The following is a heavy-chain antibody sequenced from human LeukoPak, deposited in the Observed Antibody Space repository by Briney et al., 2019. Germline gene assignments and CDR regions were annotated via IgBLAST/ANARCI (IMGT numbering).Heavy chain of an antibody. CDR3: ARETGYYRDYYYYGMDV. V-gene: IGHV3-23*01. CDR1: GFTFSSYA. D-gene: IGHD3-9*01. J-gene: IGHJ6*02. CDR2: ISGSGGST. Sequence: GGSLRLSCAASGFTFSSYAMSWVRQAPGKGLEWVSAISGSGGSTYYADSVKGRFTISRDNSKNTLYLQMNSLRAEDTAVYYCARETGYYRDYYYYGMDVWGQGTTVTVSS.